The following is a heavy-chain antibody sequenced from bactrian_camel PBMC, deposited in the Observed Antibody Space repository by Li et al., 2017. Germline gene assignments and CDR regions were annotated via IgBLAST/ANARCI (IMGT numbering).Heavy chain of an antibody. V-gene: IGHV3S53*01. J-gene: IGHJ4*01. Sequence: HVQLVESGGGSVQAGGSLRLSCARHYSGYSMAWFRQAPGLEREGVAALLIDESTMYADSVKGRFTISKDNVGTVYLTMDSLRPEDTAMYYCAATPRWRVTRAQSLTATNYDFWGQGTQVTVS. D-gene: IGHD4*01. CDR2: LLIDEST. CDR1: HYSGYS. CDR3: AATPRWRVTRAQSLTATNYDF.